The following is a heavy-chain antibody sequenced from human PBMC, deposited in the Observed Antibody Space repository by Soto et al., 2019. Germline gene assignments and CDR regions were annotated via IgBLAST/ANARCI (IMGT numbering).Heavy chain of an antibody. J-gene: IGHJ4*02. D-gene: IGHD2-15*01. CDR1: GGTFSSYT. CDR2: IIPILGIA. V-gene: IGHV1-69*02. CDR3: ASGHGCYVGYFDY. Sequence: QVQLVQSGAEVKKPGSSVKVSCKASGGTFSSYTISWVRQAPGQGLEWMGRIIPILGIANYAQKFQGRVTITADKSTSTAYMELSSLRSEDTAVYYCASGHGCYVGYFDYWGQVTLVTVSS.